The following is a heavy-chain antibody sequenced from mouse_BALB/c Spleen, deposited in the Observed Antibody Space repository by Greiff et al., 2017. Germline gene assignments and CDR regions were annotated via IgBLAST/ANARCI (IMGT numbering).Heavy chain of an antibody. D-gene: IGHD1-1*02. CDR2: IDPENGDT. V-gene: IGHV14-4*02. CDR3: NAWGGSDY. Sequence: EVKLMESGAELVRSGASVKLSCTASGFNIKDYYMHWVKQRPEQGLEWIGWIDPENGDTEYAPKFQGKATMTADTSSNTAYLQLSSLTSEDTAVYYCNAWGGSDYWGQGTTLTVSS. CDR1: GFNIKDYY. J-gene: IGHJ2*01.